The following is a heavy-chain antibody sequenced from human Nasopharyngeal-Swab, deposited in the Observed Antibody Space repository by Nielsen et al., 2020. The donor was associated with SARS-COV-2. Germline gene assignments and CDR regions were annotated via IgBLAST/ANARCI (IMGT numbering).Heavy chain of an antibody. V-gene: IGHV4-38-2*02. CDR2: IYHSGST. CDR1: GYSISSGYY. D-gene: IGHD1-1*01. J-gene: IGHJ4*02. CDR3: ACHRTASFYY. Sequence: SETLSLTCTVSGYSISSGYYWDWIRQSPGKGLEWIGSIYHSGSTYYNPSLKSRVTISVDTSRNNFSLKLRSVTGAATAVYYCACHRTASFYYWGQGTLVTVSS.